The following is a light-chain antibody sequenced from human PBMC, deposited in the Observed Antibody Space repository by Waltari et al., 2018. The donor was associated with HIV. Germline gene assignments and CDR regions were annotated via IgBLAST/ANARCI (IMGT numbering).Light chain of an antibody. CDR1: SSDVGGYNY. Sequence: QSALTQPASVSGSPGQSITISCTGTSSDVGGYNYVSWNQQHPGKAPKLMIYDVSNRPSGVSNRFSGSTSGNTASLTISGLQAEDEADYYCSSYTSSSTLGGVVFGGGTKLTVL. J-gene: IGLJ2*01. CDR2: DVS. CDR3: SSYTSSSTLGGVV. V-gene: IGLV2-14*03.